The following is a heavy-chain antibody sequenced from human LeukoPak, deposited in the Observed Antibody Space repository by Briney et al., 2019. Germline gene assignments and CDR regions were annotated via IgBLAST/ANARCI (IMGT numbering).Heavy chain of an antibody. Sequence: GRSLRLSCAASGFTFSSYGMHWVRQAPGKGLEWVAVISYDGSNKYYADSVKGRFTISRDNSKNTLYPQMNSLRAEDTAVYYCATGPRDYGDYKQFDYWGQGTLVTVSS. CDR3: ATGPRDYGDYKQFDY. J-gene: IGHJ4*02. CDR2: ISYDGSNK. D-gene: IGHD4-17*01. CDR1: GFTFSSYG. V-gene: IGHV3-30*03.